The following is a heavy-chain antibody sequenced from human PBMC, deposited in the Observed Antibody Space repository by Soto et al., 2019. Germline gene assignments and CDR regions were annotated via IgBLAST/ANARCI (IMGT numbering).Heavy chain of an antibody. CDR1: GFTFSSYW. CDR3: ASYSSSSGKSGH. Sequence: GGSLRLSCEGSGFTFSSYWMSWVRQAPGKGLEWVANIKQDGSERYYVDSVKGRFTISRDNAKNSLYLQMISLRAEDTAVYYCASYSSSSGKSGHWGQGTLVTVSS. V-gene: IGHV3-7*01. CDR2: IKQDGSER. D-gene: IGHD6-6*01. J-gene: IGHJ4*02.